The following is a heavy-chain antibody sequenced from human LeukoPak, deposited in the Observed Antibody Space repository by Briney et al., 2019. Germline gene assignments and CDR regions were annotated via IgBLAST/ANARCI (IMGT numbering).Heavy chain of an antibody. CDR1: GYTFTGYY. CDR3: ARVEKSHYDSLYYMDV. CDR2: IIPIFGTT. D-gene: IGHD3-3*01. Sequence: SVKVSCKASGYTFTGYYMHWVRQAPGQGLEWMGGIIPIFGTTNYAQKFQGRVTITTDESTSTAYMELSSLRSEDTAVYYCARVEKSHYDSLYYMDVWGKGTTVTVSS. J-gene: IGHJ6*03. V-gene: IGHV1-69*05.